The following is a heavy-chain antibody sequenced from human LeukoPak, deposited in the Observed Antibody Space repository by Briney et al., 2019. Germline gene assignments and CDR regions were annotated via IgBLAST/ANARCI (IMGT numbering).Heavy chain of an antibody. Sequence: SGGSLRLSCAASGFTFSNYNMNWVRHAPGKGLEWVSYISGSGDTIYYADSLKGRFTISRDNAKTSLYLQMNSLRAEDTAVYYCARAIDPLQIRNYYYYMDVWGKGTTVTVSS. D-gene: IGHD4-11*01. CDR2: ISGSGDTI. CDR1: GFTFSNYN. J-gene: IGHJ6*03. CDR3: ARAIDPLQIRNYYYYMDV. V-gene: IGHV3-48*01.